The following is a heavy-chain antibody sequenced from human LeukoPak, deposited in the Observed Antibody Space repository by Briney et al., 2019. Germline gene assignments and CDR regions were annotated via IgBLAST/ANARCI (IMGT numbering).Heavy chain of an antibody. CDR2: VLPIFGIT. CDR1: GGTFSSEA. V-gene: IGHV1-69*13. CDR3: ARDLLPMTKAGVVND. D-gene: IGHD3-3*01. Sequence: SVKVSCKASGGTFSSEAFIWVRQAPGQGLEWMGGVLPIFGITNYAQRFQGRVTITADESRSTAYMELSSLTSDDTAVYYCARDLLPMTKAGVVNDWGQGSLVIVSA. J-gene: IGHJ4*02.